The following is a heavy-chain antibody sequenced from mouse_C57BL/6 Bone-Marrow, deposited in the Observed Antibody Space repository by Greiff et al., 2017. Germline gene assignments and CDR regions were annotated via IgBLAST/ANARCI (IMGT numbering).Heavy chain of an antibody. D-gene: IGHD2-3*01. Sequence: VQLKESGAELVRPGASVKLSCTASGFNIKDDYIHWVKQRPEQGLEWIGRIDPEIGDTEYASKFQGKATITSATSSNTAYLQLSSLTSEDTAVCYCSSFDGNYFDFWGQGTPLTVAS. CDR1: GFNIKDDY. CDR2: IDPEIGDT. CDR3: SSFDGNYFDF. V-gene: IGHV14-4*01. J-gene: IGHJ2*01.